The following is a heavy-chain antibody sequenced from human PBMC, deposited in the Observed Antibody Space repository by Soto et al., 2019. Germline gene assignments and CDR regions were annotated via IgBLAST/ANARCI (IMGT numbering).Heavy chain of an antibody. CDR1: GFIFSSYG. Sequence: LRLSCAASGFIFSSYGMHWVRQAPGKGLEWVAVISFDGSKKYYADSVKGRFTISRDNSKNTLDLHMNSLRTEDTAVYYCAKVAHSSGTFDYWGQGTLVTVSS. CDR2: ISFDGSKK. V-gene: IGHV3-30*18. D-gene: IGHD3-3*02. CDR3: AKVAHSSGTFDY. J-gene: IGHJ4*02.